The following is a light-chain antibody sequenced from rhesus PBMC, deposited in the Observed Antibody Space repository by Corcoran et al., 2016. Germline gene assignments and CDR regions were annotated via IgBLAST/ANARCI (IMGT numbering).Light chain of an antibody. Sequence: DIQMTQSPSSLSASVGDRVTITCQASQGISSWLAWYQQKPGKAPKLLIYAASSLQSWVPTRFTGSGYVTDFTRTISSLQPEYFATYYCQQHNSYPYSFCQGTKVEIK. CDR3: QQHNSYPYS. CDR1: QGISSW. V-gene: IGKV1-33*02. CDR2: AAS. J-gene: IGKJ2*01.